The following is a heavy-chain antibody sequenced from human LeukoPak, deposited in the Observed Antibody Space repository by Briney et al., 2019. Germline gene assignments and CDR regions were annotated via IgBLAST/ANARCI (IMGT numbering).Heavy chain of an antibody. CDR2: ITNSGNSK. D-gene: IGHD6-13*01. CDR3: ARDFPRQQLAVSHYYYGMDV. J-gene: IGHJ6*02. CDR1: EFTFSSYS. V-gene: IGHV3-48*01. Sequence: GGSLRLSCAASEFTFSSYSMNWVRQAPGKGLEWVSYITNSGNSKSYADSVKGRFTISRDNSKNTLYLQMNSLRAEDTAVYYCARDFPRQQLAVSHYYYGMDVWGQGTTVTVSS.